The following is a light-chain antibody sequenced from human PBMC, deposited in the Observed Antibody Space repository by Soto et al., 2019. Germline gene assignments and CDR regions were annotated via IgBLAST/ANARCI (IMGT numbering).Light chain of an antibody. CDR2: WAS. J-gene: IGKJ1*01. Sequence: DIVMTQSPDSLAVSLGERATINCKSSQSVLYSSNNKNYLVWYQQKPGQPPKLLIYWASTRESGVPDRFSGSGSGTDFPLTISSLPAEDVAVYYCQQYYSSWTFGQGTKVEIK. CDR3: QQYYSSWT. CDR1: QSVLYSSNNKNY. V-gene: IGKV4-1*01.